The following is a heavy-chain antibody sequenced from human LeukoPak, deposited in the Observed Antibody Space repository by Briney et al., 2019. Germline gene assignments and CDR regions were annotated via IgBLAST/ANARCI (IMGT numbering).Heavy chain of an antibody. V-gene: IGHV4-59*01. D-gene: IGHD3-22*01. J-gene: IGHJ5*02. Sequence: SETLSLTCTVSGGSISSYYWSWIRQPPGKGLEWIGYIYDSGSTNYNPSLKSRVTISVDTSKNQFSLKLSSVTAADTAVYYCARGPPYYYDSSGYPPYWFDPWGQGTLVTVSS. CDR3: ARGPPYYYDSSGYPPYWFDP. CDR1: GGSISSYY. CDR2: IYDSGST.